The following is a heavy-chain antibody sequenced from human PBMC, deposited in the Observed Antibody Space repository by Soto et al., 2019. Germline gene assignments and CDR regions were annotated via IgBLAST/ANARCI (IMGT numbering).Heavy chain of an antibody. CDR3: AREGTVTNNWFDP. D-gene: IGHD4-4*01. Sequence: SVKVSCKASGCTFSSYAISWVRQAPGQGLEWMGGIIPIFGTANYAQKFQGRVTITADESTSTAYMELSSLRSEDTAVYYCAREGTVTNNWFDPWGQGTLVTVSS. CDR1: GCTFSSYA. V-gene: IGHV1-69*13. CDR2: IIPIFGTA. J-gene: IGHJ5*02.